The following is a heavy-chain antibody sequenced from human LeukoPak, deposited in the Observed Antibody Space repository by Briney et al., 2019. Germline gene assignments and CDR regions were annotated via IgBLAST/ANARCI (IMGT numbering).Heavy chain of an antibody. CDR2: IDWDDDK. CDR1: GFSLSTSGMC. V-gene: IGHV2-70*11. D-gene: IGHD4-17*01. J-gene: IGHJ6*02. Sequence: SGPTLVNPTQTLTPTCTFSGFSLSTSGMCVSWIRQPPGKALEWLARIDWDDDKYYSTSLKTRLTISKDTSKNQVVLTMTNMDPVDTATYYCARIPAAYGDYDYYYYGMDVWGQGTTVTVSS. CDR3: ARIPAAYGDYDYYYYGMDV.